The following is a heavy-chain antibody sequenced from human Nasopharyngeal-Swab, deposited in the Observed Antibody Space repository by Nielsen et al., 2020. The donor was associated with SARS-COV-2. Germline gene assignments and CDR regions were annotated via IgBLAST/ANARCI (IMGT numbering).Heavy chain of an antibody. J-gene: IGHJ6*02. V-gene: IGHV3-69-1*01. CDR3: AKEGGGGNYLYYYYYGMDV. Sequence: WIRQPPGKGLEWVSYISSSSTIYYADSVKGRFTISRDNAKNSLYLQMNSLRAEDTAVYYCAKEGGGGNYLYYYYYGMDVWGQGTTVTVSS. CDR2: ISSSSTI. D-gene: IGHD1-26*01.